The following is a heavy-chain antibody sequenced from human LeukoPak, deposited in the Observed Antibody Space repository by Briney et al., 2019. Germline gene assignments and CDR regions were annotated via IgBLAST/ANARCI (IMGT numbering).Heavy chain of an antibody. J-gene: IGHJ4*02. CDR2: ISYDGSKK. CDR3: ARASSGYSDY. D-gene: IGHD3-22*01. V-gene: IGHV3-30*03. CDR1: GFTFSRYC. Sequence: GGSLRLSCSASGFTFSRYCMHGVRQAPGKGLDGVACISYDGSKKYYADSLKGRFTISRNNAKTSLYLQMNSLRAEDKAVFYCARASSGYSDYRGQGTLVTVSS.